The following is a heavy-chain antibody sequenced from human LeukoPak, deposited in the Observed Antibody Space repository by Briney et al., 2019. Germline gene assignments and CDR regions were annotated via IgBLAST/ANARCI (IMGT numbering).Heavy chain of an antibody. J-gene: IGHJ3*02. CDR2: ISYDGSNK. CDR1: GFTSSSYA. CDR3: ARVTFEYSSSSYSDAFDI. V-gene: IGHV3-30-3*01. Sequence: PGGSLRLSCAASGFTSSSYAMHWVRQAPGKGLEWVAVISYDGSNKYYADSVKGRFTISRDNSKNTLYLQMNSLRAEDTAVYYCARVTFEYSSSSYSDAFDIWGQGTMVTVSS. D-gene: IGHD6-6*01.